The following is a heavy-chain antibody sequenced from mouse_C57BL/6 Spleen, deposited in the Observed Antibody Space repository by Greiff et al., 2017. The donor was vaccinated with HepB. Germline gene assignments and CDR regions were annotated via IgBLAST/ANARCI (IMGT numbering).Heavy chain of an antibody. D-gene: IGHD2-5*01. CDR1: GYTFTSYT. Sequence: VQLQQSGAELARPGASVKMSCKASGYTFTSYTMHWVKQRPGQGLEWIGYINPSSGYTKYNQKFKDKATLTADKSSSTAYMQLSSLTSEDSAVYYCARSGYSNYVGAMDYWGQGTSVTVSS. CDR2: INPSSGYT. J-gene: IGHJ4*01. CDR3: ARSGYSNYVGAMDY. V-gene: IGHV1-4*01.